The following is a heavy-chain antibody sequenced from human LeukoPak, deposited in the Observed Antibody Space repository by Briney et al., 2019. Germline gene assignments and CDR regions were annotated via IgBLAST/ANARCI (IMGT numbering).Heavy chain of an antibody. Sequence: GGSLRLSCAASGFTFSTFAMIWVRQPPGEGLEWVSSIFPSGGEIHYADSVRGRFTISRDNSKSTLSLQMNSLRAEDTAIYYCATYRQVLLPFESWGQGTLVTVSS. V-gene: IGHV3-23*01. CDR3: ATYRQVLLPFES. CDR2: IFPSGGEI. CDR1: GFTFSTFA. J-gene: IGHJ4*02. D-gene: IGHD2/OR15-2a*01.